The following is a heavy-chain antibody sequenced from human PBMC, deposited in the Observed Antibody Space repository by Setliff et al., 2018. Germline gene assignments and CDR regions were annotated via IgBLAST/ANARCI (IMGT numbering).Heavy chain of an antibody. D-gene: IGHD2-15*01. CDR1: GFSFSSYG. J-gene: IGHJ4*02. CDR3: ARTCSGSGCYAGLES. V-gene: IGHV3-15*01. CDR2: IKTESDGGTT. Sequence: GGSLRLSCAASGFSFSSYGMHWVRQAPGKGLEWVGRIKTESDGGTTDYAAPVKDRFTISRDDSRNTLYLQMNSLRPEDTAVYYCARTCSGSGCYAGLESWGQGTPVTVSS.